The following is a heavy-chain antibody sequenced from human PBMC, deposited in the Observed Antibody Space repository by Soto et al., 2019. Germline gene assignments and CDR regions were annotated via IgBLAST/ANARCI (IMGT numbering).Heavy chain of an antibody. V-gene: IGHV3-11*05. J-gene: IGHJ4*02. D-gene: IGHD6-13*01. Sequence: HVQLVESGGGLVKPGGSLKLSCAASEFTFSDYYMSWVRQAPGKGLEWISHISSSGRYANYADAVKDRFIISRDNVKESLYLQMNNLRVEDTAKYYCARREASSWNRDYWGQGILVTVSS. CDR3: ARREASSWNRDY. CDR2: ISSSGRYA. CDR1: EFTFSDYY.